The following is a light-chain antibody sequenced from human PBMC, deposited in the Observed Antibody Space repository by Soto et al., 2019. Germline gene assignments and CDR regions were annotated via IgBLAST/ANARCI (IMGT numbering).Light chain of an antibody. J-gene: IGKJ1*01. V-gene: IGKV1-39*01. CDR3: QQSYSAPET. Sequence: DIQMTQSPSSLSASVGDRVTITCRASQSISNYLNWYQQKPGKAPRFLIYAASSLQSGVPSRFSGSGSGTQFTLTMNGLQPEDFSTYYCQQSYSAPETFGRGTRVEIK. CDR2: AAS. CDR1: QSISNY.